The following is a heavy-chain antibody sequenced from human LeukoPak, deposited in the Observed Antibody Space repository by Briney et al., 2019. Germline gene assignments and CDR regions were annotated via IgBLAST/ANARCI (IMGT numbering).Heavy chain of an antibody. CDR1: GFTFSSYW. CDR3: AKGGVINMVRGAFDY. Sequence: GGSLRLSCAASGFTFSSYWMSWVRQASGKGLEWVANIKQDGSEKYYVDSVKGRFTISRDNAKNTLHLQMNSLRAEDTAVYYCAKGGVINMVRGAFDYWSQGTLVTVSS. CDR2: IKQDGSEK. J-gene: IGHJ4*02. D-gene: IGHD3-10*01. V-gene: IGHV3-7*01.